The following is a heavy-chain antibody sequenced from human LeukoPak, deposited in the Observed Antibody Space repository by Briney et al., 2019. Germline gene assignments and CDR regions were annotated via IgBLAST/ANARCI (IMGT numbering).Heavy chain of an antibody. CDR3: ARGGIAARPSDS. CDR2: VYSSGET. V-gene: IGHV3-66*01. CDR1: GFTVSSDY. J-gene: IGHJ4*02. D-gene: IGHD6-6*01. Sequence: GGSLRLSCAASGFTVSSDYITWVRQAPGKGLEWVSVVYSSGETYYAESVKGRFTVSRDNSKNTVYLQMNSLRAEDTAVYFCARGGIAARPSDSWGQGTLVTVSS.